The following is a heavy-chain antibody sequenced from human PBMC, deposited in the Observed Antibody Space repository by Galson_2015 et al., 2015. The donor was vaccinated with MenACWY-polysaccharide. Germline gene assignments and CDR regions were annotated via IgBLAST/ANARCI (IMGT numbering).Heavy chain of an antibody. CDR1: GFTFSSYW. V-gene: IGHV3-74*01. CDR2: INSDGSST. Sequence: SLRLSCAASGFTFSSYWMHWVRQAPGKGPVWVSRINSDGSSTSYADSVKGRFTISRDNAKNTLYLQMNSLRVEDTAVYYCTRGDFRGAALDYWGQGTLVTVSS. D-gene: IGHD3-16*01. J-gene: IGHJ4*02. CDR3: TRGDFRGAALDY.